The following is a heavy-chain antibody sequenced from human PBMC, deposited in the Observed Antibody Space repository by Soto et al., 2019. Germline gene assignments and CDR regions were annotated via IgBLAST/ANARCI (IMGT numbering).Heavy chain of an antibody. CDR2: ISPKSGIT. V-gene: IGHV1-2*02. CDR3: ARPPGYISDWYYFDL. Sequence: ASVKVSCKASGYSFINYYTHWVRRAPGQGFEWMGRISPKSGITDYAQKFQGRVSLTWDTSLNTAYMELSSLMSEDTAVYYCARPPGYISDWYYFDLWGQGTQVTVSS. J-gene: IGHJ4*02. CDR1: GYSFINYY. D-gene: IGHD3-9*01.